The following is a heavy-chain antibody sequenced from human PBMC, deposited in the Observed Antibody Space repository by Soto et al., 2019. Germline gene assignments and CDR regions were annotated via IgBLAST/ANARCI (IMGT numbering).Heavy chain of an antibody. Sequence: GGSLRLSSAASGFTFATYAMSWVRQAPGKGLEWVSAISATGISTHYADSVKGRVTISRDNSANTLSLEMSSLTAEDTAVYYCARDKDTSSWTGFDFWGHGTLVTVSS. J-gene: IGHJ4*01. V-gene: IGHV3-23*01. CDR2: ISATGIST. D-gene: IGHD1-1*01. CDR1: GFTFATYA. CDR3: ARDKDTSSWTGFDF.